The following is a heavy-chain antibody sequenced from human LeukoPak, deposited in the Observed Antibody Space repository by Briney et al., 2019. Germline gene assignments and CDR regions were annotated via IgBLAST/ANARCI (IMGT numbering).Heavy chain of an antibody. V-gene: IGHV3-9*02. CDR3: AKDISAFHCNNALDY. J-gene: IGHJ4*02. CDR2: ISWNSFVI. CDR1: GFTSDDYA. Sequence: PGRSLRLSCAASGFTSDDYAMHWVRQAPGKGLEWVSGISWNSFVIAYADSVKGRFTISRDNAKNSLYLQMNSLRAEDTALYYCAKDISAFHCNNALDYWGQGTLVTVSS. D-gene: IGHD2-8*01.